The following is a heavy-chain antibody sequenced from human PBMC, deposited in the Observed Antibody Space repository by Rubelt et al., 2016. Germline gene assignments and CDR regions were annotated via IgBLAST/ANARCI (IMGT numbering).Heavy chain of an antibody. D-gene: IGHD6-19*01. V-gene: IGHV1-69*01. J-gene: IGHJ3*02. CDR3: ASNGKQWPHDAFDI. CDR2: IIPIFGTA. Sequence: VRQAPGQGLEWMGGIIPIFGTANYAQKFQGRVTITADESTSTAYMELSSLRSEDTAVYYCASNGKQWPHDAFDIWGQGTMVTVSS.